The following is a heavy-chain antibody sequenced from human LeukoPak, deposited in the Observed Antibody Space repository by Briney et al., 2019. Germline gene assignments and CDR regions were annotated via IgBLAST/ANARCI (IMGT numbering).Heavy chain of an antibody. CDR1: GGSFSGYY. CDR3: ARVFRFVRWLVPEYYFDY. D-gene: IGHD6-19*01. J-gene: IGHJ4*02. V-gene: IGHV4-34*01. CDR2: INHSGST. Sequence: SETLSLTCAVYGGSFSGYYWSWIRQPPGKGLEWIGEINHSGSTNYNPSLKSRVTISVDTSKNQFSLKLSSVTAADTAVYYCARVFRFVRWLVPEYYFDYWGQGTLVTVSS.